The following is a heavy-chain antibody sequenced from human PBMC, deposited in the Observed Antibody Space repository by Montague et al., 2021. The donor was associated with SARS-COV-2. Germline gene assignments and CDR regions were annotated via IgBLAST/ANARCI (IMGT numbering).Heavy chain of an antibody. D-gene: IGHD6-19*01. CDR3: ARQENSSGGFKPDAFDI. CDR2: GST. Sequence: GSTYYNPSLKSRVTIYVDTSKNQFSLKVSSLTAADTAVYYCARQENSSGGFKPDAFDIWGQGKMVSVAS. V-gene: IGHV4-39*01. J-gene: IGHJ3*02.